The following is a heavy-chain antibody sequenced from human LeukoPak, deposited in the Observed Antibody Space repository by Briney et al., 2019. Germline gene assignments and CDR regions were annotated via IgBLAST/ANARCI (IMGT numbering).Heavy chain of an antibody. Sequence: PSETLSLTCTVSGGSISSGDYYWSWIRQPPGKGLEWIGYIYYSGSTYYNPSLKSRVTISVDTSKNQFSLKLGSVTAADTAVYYCARGTGLRYFDWTPWGQGTLVTVSS. J-gene: IGHJ5*02. CDR3: ARGTGLRYFDWTP. V-gene: IGHV4-30-4*01. CDR2: IYYSGST. CDR1: GGSISSGDYY. D-gene: IGHD3-9*01.